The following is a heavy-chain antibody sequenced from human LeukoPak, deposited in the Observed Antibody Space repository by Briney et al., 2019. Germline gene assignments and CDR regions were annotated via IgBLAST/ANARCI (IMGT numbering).Heavy chain of an antibody. D-gene: IGHD6-19*01. CDR3: AREGDSSGWYWGYFDY. V-gene: IGHV1-69*05. CDR1: GGTFSSYA. CDR2: ITPIFGTP. J-gene: IGHJ4*02. Sequence: GASVKVSCKASGGTFSSYATSWVRQATGQGLEWMGRITPIFGTPIYAQTFQGRVTITTDEATSTAYMELSSLRSEDTAVYYCAREGDSSGWYWGYFDYWGQGTLVTVSS.